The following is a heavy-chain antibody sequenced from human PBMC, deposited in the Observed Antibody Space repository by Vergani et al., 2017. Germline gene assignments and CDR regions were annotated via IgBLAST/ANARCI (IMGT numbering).Heavy chain of an antibody. J-gene: IGHJ3*02. V-gene: IGHV4-38-2*02. CDR1: GGSISSYY. D-gene: IGHD6-19*01. CDR3: AARSGWYADAFDI. CDR2: IYHSGST. Sequence: QVQLQESGPGLVKPSETLSLTCTVSGGSISSYYWGWIRQPPGKGLEWIGSIYHSGSTYYNPSLKSRVTISVDTSKNQFSLKLSSVTAADTAVYYCAARSGWYADAFDIWGQGTMVTVSS.